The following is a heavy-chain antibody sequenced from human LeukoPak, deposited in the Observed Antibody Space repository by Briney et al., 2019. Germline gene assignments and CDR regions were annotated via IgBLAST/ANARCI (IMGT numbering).Heavy chain of an antibody. CDR1: GGSFSGYY. CDR3: ARVETYGTHRGSYWYFDL. J-gene: IGHJ2*01. CDR2: IYYSGST. V-gene: IGHV4-59*01. Sequence: SETLSLTCAVYGGSFSGYYWSWIRQPPGKGLEWIGYIYYSGSTNYNPSLKSRVTISVDTAKNQFSLKLSSVTAADTAVYYCARVETYGTHRGSYWYFDLWGRGTLVTVSS. D-gene: IGHD3-16*01.